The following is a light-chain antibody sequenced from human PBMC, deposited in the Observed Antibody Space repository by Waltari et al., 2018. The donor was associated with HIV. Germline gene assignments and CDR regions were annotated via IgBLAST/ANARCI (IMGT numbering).Light chain of an antibody. CDR1: QSLVHSDGNTY. CDR3: MQATQFPLT. CDR2: KIS. V-gene: IGKV2-24*01. Sequence: VMTQTPLASSVTLGKSASISCRSRQSLVHSDGNTYLSWLHQRPGQPPRLLICKISNRFSGVPDRFRGSGAGTDFTLKIDRVKAEDVGVYYCMQATQFPLTFGPGTKVHIK. J-gene: IGKJ3*01.